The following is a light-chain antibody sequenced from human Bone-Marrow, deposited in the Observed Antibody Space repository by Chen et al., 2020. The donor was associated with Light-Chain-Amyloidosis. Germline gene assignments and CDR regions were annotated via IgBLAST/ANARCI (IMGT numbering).Light chain of an antibody. CDR1: SSDVGGVNH. CDR3: SSNTITNTLV. Sequence: QSALTKPASVSGSPGQSITISCTGTSSDVGGVNHVSWYQQHPDKAPKLMIYEVTNLPTWVPDRFSSSKSDNTASLNIAELQTEDEADYVCSSNTITNTLVFGSGTKVTVL. V-gene: IGLV2-14*01. J-gene: IGLJ1*01. CDR2: EVT.